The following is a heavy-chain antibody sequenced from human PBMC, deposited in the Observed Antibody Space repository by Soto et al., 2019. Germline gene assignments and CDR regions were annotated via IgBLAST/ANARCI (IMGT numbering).Heavy chain of an antibody. V-gene: IGHV4-34*01. CDR1: GGSFSGYY. D-gene: IGHD3-10*01. Sequence: SETVSLTCAVYGGSFSGYYWSWIRQPPGKGLEWIGEINHSGSTNYNPSLKSRVTISVDTSKNQFSLKLSSVTAADTAVYYCARESAGSGKNNWFDPWGQGTLVTVS. CDR2: INHSGST. CDR3: ARESAGSGKNNWFDP. J-gene: IGHJ5*02.